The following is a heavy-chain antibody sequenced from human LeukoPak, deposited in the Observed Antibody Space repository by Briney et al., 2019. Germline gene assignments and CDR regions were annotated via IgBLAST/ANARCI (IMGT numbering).Heavy chain of an antibody. V-gene: IGHV4-39*07. Sequence: SETLSLTCTVSGGSISSGDYYWSWIRQPPGKGLEWIGEINHSGSTNYNPSLKSRVTISVDTSKNQFSLKLSSVTAADTAVYYCARPPHNAFDIWGQGTMVTVSS. CDR1: GGSISSGDYY. CDR3: ARPPHNAFDI. J-gene: IGHJ3*02. CDR2: INHSGST.